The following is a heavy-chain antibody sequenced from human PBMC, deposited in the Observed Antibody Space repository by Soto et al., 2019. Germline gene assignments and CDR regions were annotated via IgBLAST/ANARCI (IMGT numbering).Heavy chain of an antibody. V-gene: IGHV3-30-3*01. J-gene: IGHJ4*02. Sequence: GGSLRLSCAASGFTFSSYAMHWVRQAPGKGLEWVAVISYDGSNKYYAGSVKGRFTISRDNSKNTLYLQMNSLRAEDTAVYYCARVGNKYYYDSSGYYYFPNYFDYRGQGTLVTVSS. CDR1: GFTFSSYA. CDR3: ARVGNKYYYDSSGYYYFPNYFDY. CDR2: ISYDGSNK. D-gene: IGHD3-22*01.